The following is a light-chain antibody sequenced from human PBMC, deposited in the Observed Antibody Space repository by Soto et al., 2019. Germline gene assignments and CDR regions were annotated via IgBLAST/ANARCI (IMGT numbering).Light chain of an antibody. CDR1: QGITNF. V-gene: IGKV1-27*01. CDR2: AAS. J-gene: IGKJ1*01. CDR3: QKYDSAPWT. Sequence: DIQRTQSPSSLSASVGDRVTITCRASQGITNFLAWYQQKPGKTPKLLIYAASTLQSGVPSRFSGSGSGTDFTLTISSLQSEDVATYYCQKYDSAPWTFGQGTKVEIK.